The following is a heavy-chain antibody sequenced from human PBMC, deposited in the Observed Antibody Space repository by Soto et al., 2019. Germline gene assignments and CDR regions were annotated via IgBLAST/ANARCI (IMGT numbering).Heavy chain of an antibody. D-gene: IGHD3-22*01. J-gene: IGHJ4*02. CDR2: IYYAGAT. Sequence: SETLSLTCTVSDGSISPYFWSWILQPPGKGLEWIGYIYYAGATTYNPSLKSRVSISVDTSKNEVSLKLTSVTAADTAVYYCARLGGYYQALDSWGQGTVVTVSS. CDR1: DGSISPYF. CDR3: ARLGGYYQALDS. V-gene: IGHV4-59*08.